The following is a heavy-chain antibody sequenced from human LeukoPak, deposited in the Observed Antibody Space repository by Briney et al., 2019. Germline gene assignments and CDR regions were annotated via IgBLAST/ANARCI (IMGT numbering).Heavy chain of an antibody. Sequence: ASVKVSCKASGYTFSTYGISWVRQAPGQGLEWMGWISVYNGNTNYAKTFQGRITMTTDTSSSTAYMDLRSLRSDDTAVYYCARMYFFASGSYSSFDYWGQGALVTVSS. V-gene: IGHV1-18*01. CDR1: GYTFSTYG. CDR3: ARMYFFASGSYSSFDY. J-gene: IGHJ4*02. D-gene: IGHD3-10*01. CDR2: ISVYNGNT.